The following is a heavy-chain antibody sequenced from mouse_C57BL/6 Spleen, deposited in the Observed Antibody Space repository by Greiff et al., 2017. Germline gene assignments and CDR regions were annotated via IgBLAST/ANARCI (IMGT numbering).Heavy chain of an antibody. CDR3: ARPGYYGSSAWFAY. D-gene: IGHD1-1*01. CDR2: ISSGSSTI. Sequence: DVMLVESGGGLVKPGGSLKLSCAASGFTFSDYGMHWVRQAPEKGLEWVAYISSGSSTIYYADTVKGRFTISRDNAKNTLFLQMTSLRSEDTAMYYWARPGYYGSSAWFAYWGQGTLVTVSA. V-gene: IGHV5-17*01. J-gene: IGHJ3*01. CDR1: GFTFSDYG.